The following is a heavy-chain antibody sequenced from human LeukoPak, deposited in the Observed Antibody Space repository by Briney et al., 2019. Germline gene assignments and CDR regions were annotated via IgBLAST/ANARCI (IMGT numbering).Heavy chain of an antibody. CDR2: IYNSGST. Sequence: PSETLSLTCTVSGGSISSYYWSWIRQPPGKGLEWIGYIYNSGSTSYNPSLKGRVTISVDTSKNQFSLKLSSVTAADTAVYYCARTRRDGAPGGSDWYFDLWGRGTLVTVSS. CDR3: ARTRRDGAPGGSDWYFDL. CDR1: GGSISSYY. D-gene: IGHD5-24*01. V-gene: IGHV4-59*12. J-gene: IGHJ2*01.